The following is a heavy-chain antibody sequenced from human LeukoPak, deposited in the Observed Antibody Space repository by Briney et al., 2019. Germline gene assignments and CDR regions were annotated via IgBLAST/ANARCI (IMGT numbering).Heavy chain of an antibody. V-gene: IGHV3-30*02. CDR3: APRVVVITATFDY. D-gene: IGHD2-21*01. CDR2: IRYDGTDK. J-gene: IGHJ4*02. CDR1: GFTFSSFG. Sequence: GGSLRLSCAAYGFTFSSFGMHWVRQAPGKGLEWVAFIRYDGTDKYYADSVKGRFTISRDNSKNTLYLQMNSLRPDDTAVYYCAPRVVVITATFDYWGQGTLVTVSS.